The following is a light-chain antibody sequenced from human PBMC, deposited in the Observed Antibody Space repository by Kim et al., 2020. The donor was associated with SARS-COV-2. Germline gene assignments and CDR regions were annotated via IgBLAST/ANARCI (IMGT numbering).Light chain of an antibody. CDR2: TYN. CDR1: SSNIGING. Sequence: GQRVTVSCSGSSSNIGINGVSWYQQLPGTAPKLLINTYNQRPSGVPDRFSGSKSGTSTSLAISGLQSEDEADYYCAAWDDSLNVYVFGAGTKVTVL. J-gene: IGLJ1*01. V-gene: IGLV1-44*01. CDR3: AAWDDSLNVYV.